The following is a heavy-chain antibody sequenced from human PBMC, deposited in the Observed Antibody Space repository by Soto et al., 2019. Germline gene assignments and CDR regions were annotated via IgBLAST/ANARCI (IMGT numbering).Heavy chain of an antibody. D-gene: IGHD2-15*01. CDR2: ISAYNGNT. CDR1: GYTFTSYG. Sequence: ASVKVSCKASGYTFTSYGISWVRQAPGQGLEWMGWISAYNGNTNYAQKLQGRVTMTRNTSISTAYMELSSLRSEDTAVYYCASGYCSGGSCYVFDYWGQGTLVTVSS. CDR3: ASGYCSGGSCYVFDY. J-gene: IGHJ4*02. V-gene: IGHV1-18*01.